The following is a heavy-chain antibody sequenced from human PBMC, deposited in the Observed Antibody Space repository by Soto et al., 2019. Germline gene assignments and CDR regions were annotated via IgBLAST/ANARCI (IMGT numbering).Heavy chain of an antibody. V-gene: IGHV2-5*02. CDR1: GFSLTTSGVG. J-gene: IGHJ4*02. Sequence: QITLNESGPTVVTPAETLTLTCTFSGFSLTTSGVGVGWIRQSPGTAPEWLALIYWDDDKRYSASLKSRLTITKDTSKTQVVLTMASVDPADTATYYCAHRILRTVFGLVTTTAIYFDFWGQGTPVVVSS. CDR2: IYWDDDK. CDR3: AHRILRTVFGLVTTTAIYFDF. D-gene: IGHD3-3*01.